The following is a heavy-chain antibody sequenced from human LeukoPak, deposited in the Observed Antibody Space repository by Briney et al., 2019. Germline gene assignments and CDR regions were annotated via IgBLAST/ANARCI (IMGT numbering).Heavy chain of an antibody. V-gene: IGHV3-7*01. J-gene: IGHJ4*02. D-gene: IGHD3-22*01. CDR3: ARDPYDYYDSSGSFDY. CDR2: IKQDGSEK. Sequence: GGSLRLSCAASGFTFSSYWMSWVRQAPGKGLEWVANIKQDGSEKYYVDSVKGRFTISRDSAKNSLYLQMNSLRAEDTAVYYCARDPYDYYDSSGSFDYWGQGTLVTVSS. CDR1: GFTFSSYW.